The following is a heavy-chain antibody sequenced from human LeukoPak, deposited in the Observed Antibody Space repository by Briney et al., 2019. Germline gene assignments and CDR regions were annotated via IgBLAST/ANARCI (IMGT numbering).Heavy chain of an antibody. V-gene: IGHV4-39*07. CDR2: IYYSGST. J-gene: IGHJ5*02. CDR1: GGSISSSSYY. D-gene: IGHD3-22*01. Sequence: SETPSLTCTVSGGSISSSSYYWGWIRQPPGKGLEWIGSIYYSGSTYYNPSLKSRVTISVDTSKNQFSLKLSSVTAADTAVYYCARMALRASYYYDSSVENWFDPWGQGTLVTVSS. CDR3: ARMALRASYYYDSSVENWFDP.